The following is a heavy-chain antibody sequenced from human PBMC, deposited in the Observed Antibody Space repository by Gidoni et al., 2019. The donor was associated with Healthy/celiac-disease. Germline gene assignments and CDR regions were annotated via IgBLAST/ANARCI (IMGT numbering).Heavy chain of an antibody. D-gene: IGHD2-15*01. CDR1: GYTLHELS. Sequence: QVQLVQSGAEVKKPGASGKVSCKVSGYTLHELSMHWVRQAPGTGREWMGGFDPEDGETIYAQKFQGRVTMTEDTSTDTAYMELSSLRSEDTAVYYCATDDATRYYYYGMDVWCQRTTVTVSS. V-gene: IGHV1-24*01. CDR2: FDPEDGET. J-gene: IGHJ6*02. CDR3: ATDDATRYYYYGMDV.